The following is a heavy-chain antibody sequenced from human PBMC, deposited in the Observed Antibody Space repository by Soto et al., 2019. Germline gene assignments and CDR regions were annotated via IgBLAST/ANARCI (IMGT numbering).Heavy chain of an antibody. J-gene: IGHJ4*02. CDR1: GFTFSNYN. CDR3: ARDRPNLF. D-gene: IGHD3-10*01. Sequence: GGSLRLSCAASGFTFSNYNMNWVRQAPGKGLEWVSYISSSGTTIYYADSVKGRLTISRDNAKNSLYLQMNSLRDEDTAVYYCARDRPNLFWGQGTLVTVSS. CDR2: ISSSGTTI. V-gene: IGHV3-48*02.